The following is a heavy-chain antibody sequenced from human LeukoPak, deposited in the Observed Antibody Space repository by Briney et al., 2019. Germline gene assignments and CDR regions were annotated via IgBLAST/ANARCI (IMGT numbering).Heavy chain of an antibody. D-gene: IGHD6-13*01. Sequence: GGSLRLSCVASGFTFSSYDMNWVRQAPGKGLEWLSGISGSGSGYYADSMRGRFTISRDNSKNTPYLQMDSLRTEDTAVYYCAKRDPQQNAFDIWGQGTKVTVSS. V-gene: IGHV3-23*01. CDR1: GFTFSSYD. J-gene: IGHJ3*02. CDR3: AKRDPQQNAFDI. CDR2: ISGSGSG.